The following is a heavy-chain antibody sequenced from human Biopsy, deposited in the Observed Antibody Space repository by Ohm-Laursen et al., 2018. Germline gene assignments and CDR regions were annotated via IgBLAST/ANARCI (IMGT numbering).Heavy chain of an antibody. D-gene: IGHD3-22*01. Sequence: SQPLSLTWTVSGDSISSCGNYWSWIRQFPGKGLEWIAYFYYTASTDYNPSLQSRVSISVDTSKNHFSLRLRSVTPADTAIYYCERDRGYYSDRTVPGYFDLWGRGTLVTVSS. CDR2: FYYTAST. CDR3: ERDRGYYSDRTVPGYFDL. CDR1: GDSISSCGNY. V-gene: IGHV4-31*02. J-gene: IGHJ2*01.